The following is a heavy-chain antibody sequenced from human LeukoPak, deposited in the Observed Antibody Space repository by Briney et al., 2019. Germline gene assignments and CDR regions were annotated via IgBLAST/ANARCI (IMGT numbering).Heavy chain of an antibody. CDR3: AKGSRWNYESYFDY. CDR2: ISWNSGSI. CDR1: GFTFDDYA. D-gene: IGHD1-7*01. Sequence: GRSLRLSCAASGFTFDDYAMPWVRQAPGKGLEWVSGISWNSGSIGYADSVKGRFTISRDNAKNSLYLQMNSLRAEDTALYYCAKGSRWNYESYFDYWGQGTLVTVSS. J-gene: IGHJ4*02. V-gene: IGHV3-9*01.